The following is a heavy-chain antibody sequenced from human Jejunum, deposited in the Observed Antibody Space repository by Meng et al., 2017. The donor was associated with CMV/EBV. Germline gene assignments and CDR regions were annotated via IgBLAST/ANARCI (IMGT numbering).Heavy chain of an antibody. CDR2: TSWNSDDI. D-gene: IGHD6-13*01. Sequence: PGKGLAWVSSTSWNSDDIGYADSVKGRFTISRDNANNSLYLQMESLREEDTALYYCAKGPYSSSRTPFDCWGQGTLVTVSS. V-gene: IGHV3-9*01. CDR3: AKGPYSSSRTPFDC. J-gene: IGHJ4*02.